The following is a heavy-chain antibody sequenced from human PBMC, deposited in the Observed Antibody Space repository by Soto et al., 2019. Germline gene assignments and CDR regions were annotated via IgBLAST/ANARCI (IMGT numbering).Heavy chain of an antibody. D-gene: IGHD6-19*01. CDR1: GFTFSTHA. CDR3: ASDSSAWPNYFDS. V-gene: IGHV3-23*01. Sequence: EVQLLESGGGLVQPGGSLKLSFAASGFTFSTHAMTWVRQAPGKGLEWVSAISGRGDDTYYADSVKGRFTISRDNSKNTVNLQMNSLRAEDTAVYYCASDSSAWPNYFDSWGLGTLVTVSS. J-gene: IGHJ4*02. CDR2: ISGRGDDT.